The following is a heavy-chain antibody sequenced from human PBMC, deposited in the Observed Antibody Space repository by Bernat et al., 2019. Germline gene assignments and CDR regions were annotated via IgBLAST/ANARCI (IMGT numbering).Heavy chain of an antibody. V-gene: IGHV3-7*04. CDR1: GFTFSSYW. D-gene: IGHD3-10*01. J-gene: IGHJ5*02. CDR2: IKQDGSEK. CDR3: AREVVRGVIGWFDP. Sequence: EVQLVESGGGLVQPGGSLRLSCAASGFTFSSYWMSWFRQAPGKGLEWVANIKQDGSEKYYVDSVKGRFTISRDNAKNSLYLQMNSLRAEDTAVYYCAREVVRGVIGWFDPWGQGTLVTVSS.